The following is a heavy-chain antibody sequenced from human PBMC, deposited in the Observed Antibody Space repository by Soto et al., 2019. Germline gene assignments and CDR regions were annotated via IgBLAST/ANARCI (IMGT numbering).Heavy chain of an antibody. Sequence: GASVKVSCKASGYTFTSYDINWVRQATGQGLEWMGWMNPNSGNTGYAQKFQGRVTMTRNTSISTAYMELSSLRSEDTAVYYCARGGWEDYGDYARSYYYYYGMDVWGQGTTVTVSS. V-gene: IGHV1-8*01. CDR1: GYTFTSYD. D-gene: IGHD4-17*01. CDR2: MNPNSGNT. CDR3: ARGGWEDYGDYARSYYYYYGMDV. J-gene: IGHJ6*02.